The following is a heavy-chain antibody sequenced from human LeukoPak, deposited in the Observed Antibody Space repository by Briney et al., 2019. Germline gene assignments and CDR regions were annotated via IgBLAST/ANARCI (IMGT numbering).Heavy chain of an antibody. D-gene: IGHD7-27*01. CDR2: INSGSSYM. Sequence: PGGSLRLSCAPSGFTFSSYRMNWVRQPPGKGLEWDSYINSGSSYMYYPDSVKGRFTISRDNAKNSLYLQMDSLRDEDTAVYYCAREDDDWGPNTFDVWGQGTVVTVSS. CDR3: AREDDDWGPNTFDV. V-gene: IGHV3-48*02. CDR1: GFTFSSYR. J-gene: IGHJ3*01.